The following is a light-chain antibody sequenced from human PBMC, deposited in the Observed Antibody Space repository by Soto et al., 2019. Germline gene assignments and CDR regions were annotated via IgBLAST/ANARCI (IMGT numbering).Light chain of an antibody. CDR1: SSEVGGYNY. J-gene: IGLJ3*02. CDR3: SSYAASNNFYFV. Sequence: QSALTQPPSASGSPGPSVTISCTGTSSEVGGYNYVSWYQQYPGRAPKLMIYEVTKRPSGVPDRFSGSKSGNTASLTVSGLQAEDEADDYCSSYAASNNFYFVFGGGTKLAVL. CDR2: EVT. V-gene: IGLV2-8*01.